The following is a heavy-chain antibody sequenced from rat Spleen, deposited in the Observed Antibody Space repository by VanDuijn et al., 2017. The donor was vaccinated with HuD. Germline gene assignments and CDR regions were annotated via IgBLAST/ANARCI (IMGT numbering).Heavy chain of an antibody. CDR2: ISYDGSST. CDR1: GFTFSNYD. D-gene: IGHD3-8*01. Sequence: EVQLVESGGGLVQPGRSMKLSCAASGFTFSNYDMAWVRQAPTKGLEWVASISYDGSSTYYRDSVKGRFTISRENAKSTLYLQMDSLRSEDTATYYCTSPFDYWGQGVMVTVSS. V-gene: IGHV5-20*01. CDR3: TSPFDY. J-gene: IGHJ2*01.